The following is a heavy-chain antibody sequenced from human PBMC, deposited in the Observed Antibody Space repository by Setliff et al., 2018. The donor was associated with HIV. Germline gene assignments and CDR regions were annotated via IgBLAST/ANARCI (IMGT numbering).Heavy chain of an antibody. Sequence: GASVKVSCKTSGYFFSESYIHWVQQAPGKGLEWMGRVNPEDGETIYAEKFQGRVTITTDTSTDTAYMELSSLRFDDTAVYYCARSGGGWYNWFEPWGPGTPVTVSS. CDR1: GYFFSESY. J-gene: IGHJ5*02. V-gene: IGHV1-69-2*01. CDR2: VNPEDGET. D-gene: IGHD3-16*01. CDR3: ARSGGGWYNWFEP.